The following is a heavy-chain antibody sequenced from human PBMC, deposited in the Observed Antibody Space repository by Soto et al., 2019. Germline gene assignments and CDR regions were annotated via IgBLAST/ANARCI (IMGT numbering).Heavy chain of an antibody. D-gene: IGHD1-7*01. CDR2: IYSGGST. CDR3: ATAIRTGTTNRY. J-gene: IGHJ4*02. CDR1: GFTVSSNY. Sequence: GGSLRLSCAASGFTVSSNYMSWVRQAPGKGLEWVSVIYSGGSTYYADSVKGRFTISRDNSKNTLYLQMNSLRAEDTAVYYCATAIRTGTTNRYWGQGTLVTVSS. V-gene: IGHV3-66*01.